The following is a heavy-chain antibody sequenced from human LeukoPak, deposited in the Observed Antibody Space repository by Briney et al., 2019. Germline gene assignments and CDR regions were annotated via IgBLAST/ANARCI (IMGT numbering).Heavy chain of an antibody. D-gene: IGHD5-24*01. CDR3: SRSDGASDFDY. CDR1: GDSVSSNRAS. J-gene: IGHJ4*02. CDR2: TYYRSKWYN. V-gene: IGHV6-1*01. Sequence: SQTLSLTCAISGDSVSSNRASWTWIRQSPSRGLEWLGRTYYRSKWYNDYAVPLKSRISINPGTSKNQFSLQLNSVTPEDTAVYYSSRSDGASDFDYWGQGTLVTVSS.